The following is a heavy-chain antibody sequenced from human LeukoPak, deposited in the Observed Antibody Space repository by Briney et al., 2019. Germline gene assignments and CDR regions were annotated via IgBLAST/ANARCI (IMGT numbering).Heavy chain of an antibody. Sequence: SETLSLTCTVSGGSISSYYWSWIRQPPGKRLEWIGYIYYSGSTNYNPSLKSRVTISVDTSKNQFSLKLSSVTAADTAVYYCASLRSGIAAAGSYWYFDLWGRGTLVTVSS. CDR3: ASLRSGIAAAGSYWYFDL. CDR1: GGSISSYY. J-gene: IGHJ2*01. D-gene: IGHD6-13*01. CDR2: IYYSGST. V-gene: IGHV4-59*01.